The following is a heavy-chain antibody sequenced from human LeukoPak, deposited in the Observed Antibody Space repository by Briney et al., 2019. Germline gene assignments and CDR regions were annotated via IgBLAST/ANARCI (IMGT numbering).Heavy chain of an antibody. Sequence: GASVKVSCKASGYTFTSYGISWVRQAPGQGLEWMGWISAYNGNTNYAQKLQGRVTMTSDTSTSTAYMELRSLRSDDTAVYYCARVRRWEHIGGYFDYWGQGTLVTVSS. CDR2: ISAYNGNT. V-gene: IGHV1-18*01. CDR3: ARVRRWEHIGGYFDY. CDR1: GYTFTSYG. D-gene: IGHD1-26*01. J-gene: IGHJ4*02.